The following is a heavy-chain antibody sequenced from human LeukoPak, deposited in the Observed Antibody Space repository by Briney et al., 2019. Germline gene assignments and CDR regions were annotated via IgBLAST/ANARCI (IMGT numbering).Heavy chain of an antibody. CDR3: AKDQRSSGRVCDY. Sequence: GGSLRLSCAASGFTFSSYAMSWVRQAPGKGLEWVSAITGSGGSTYYADSVKGRFTISRDNSKNTLYLQMNSLRAEDTAVYYCAKDQRSSGRVCDYWSQGTQVTVSS. CDR2: ITGSGGST. V-gene: IGHV3-23*01. J-gene: IGHJ4*02. D-gene: IGHD1-26*01. CDR1: GFTFSSYA.